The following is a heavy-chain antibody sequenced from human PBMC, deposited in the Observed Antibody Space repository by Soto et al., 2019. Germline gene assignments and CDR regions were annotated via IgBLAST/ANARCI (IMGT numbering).Heavy chain of an antibody. Sequence: SVKLSCKTSGDNFKKNVFTWVRQAPGQGLEWMGGTIPALGKTHYIEKFPGRVTITVDDATRAVYMEVRDLTSEDTAIYYCARGPFRPYAMEIWCKGTTVTVSS. V-gene: IGHV1-69*01. CDR3: ARGPFRPYAMEI. J-gene: IGHJ6*04. CDR1: GDNFKKNV. CDR2: TIPALGKT. D-gene: IGHD3-10*01.